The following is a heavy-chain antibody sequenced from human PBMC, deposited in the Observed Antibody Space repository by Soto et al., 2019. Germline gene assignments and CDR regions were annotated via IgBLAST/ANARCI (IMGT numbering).Heavy chain of an antibody. CDR1: GYTFTGSY. Sequence: ASVKVSCKASGYTFTGSYIYWVRQAPGQGLEWMGWINPNSGGTNYAQKFQGWVTMTRDTSISTAYMELTRLKSDDTAVYYCASGNVYGMDVWGQGTTVTVSS. V-gene: IGHV1-2*04. CDR2: INPNSGGT. J-gene: IGHJ6*02. CDR3: ASGNVYGMDV.